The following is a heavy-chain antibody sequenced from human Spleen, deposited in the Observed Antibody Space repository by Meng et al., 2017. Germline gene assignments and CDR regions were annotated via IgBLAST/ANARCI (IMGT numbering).Heavy chain of an antibody. V-gene: IGHV3-23*01. D-gene: IGHD4-11*01. Sequence: VQLLESGGGLVQPGESLRLSCAASGFTFSDYAMNWVREAPGKGLEWVSTISSTGGATYYADSVKGRLTISRDNSKTTLYLQMNSLRAEDTAVYYCVPRTTYFDSWGLGTLVTVSS. J-gene: IGHJ4*02. CDR3: VPRTTYFDS. CDR2: ISSTGGAT. CDR1: GFTFSDYA.